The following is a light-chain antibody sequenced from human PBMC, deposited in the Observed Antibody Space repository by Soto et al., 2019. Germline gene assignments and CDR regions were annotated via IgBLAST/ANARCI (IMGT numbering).Light chain of an antibody. CDR2: DAS. J-gene: IGKJ5*01. V-gene: IGKV1-13*02. CDR3: QKLKTYPFT. CDR1: QGISSA. Sequence: AIQLTQSPSSLSASVGDRVSITCRASQGISSALAWYQHKPGKAPKILIYDASSLQSGVPSRFSGSESGTECTLPISSLQPEDFATYYCQKLKTYPFTFGQGTRLEIK.